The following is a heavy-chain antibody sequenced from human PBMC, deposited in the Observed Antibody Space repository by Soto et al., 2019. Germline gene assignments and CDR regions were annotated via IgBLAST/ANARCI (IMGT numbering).Heavy chain of an antibody. Sequence: QVQLVQSGAEVKKPGASVKVSCKASGYTFTIYAMHWVRQAPGQRLEWMGWINAGNGNTQYSQKFQRRVTITRDTSASTAYMELSSLRSEDTAVYYCARDGGPSLPYYYGMDVWGQGTTVTVSS. CDR1: GYTFTIYA. CDR3: ARDGGPSLPYYYGMDV. J-gene: IGHJ6*02. D-gene: IGHD3-16*01. CDR2: INAGNGNT. V-gene: IGHV1-3*01.